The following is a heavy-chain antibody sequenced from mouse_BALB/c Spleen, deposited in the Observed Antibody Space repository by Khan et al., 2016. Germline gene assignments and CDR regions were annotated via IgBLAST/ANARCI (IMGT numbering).Heavy chain of an antibody. CDR2: ISYDGSN. V-gene: IGHV3-6*02. CDR1: GYSITSGYY. J-gene: IGHJ4*01. D-gene: IGHD1-1*01. Sequence: QESGPGLVKPSQSLSLTCSVTGYSITSGYYWNWIRQFPGNKLEWMGYISYDGSNNYNPSLKNRISITRDTSKNQFFLKLNSVTTEDTATYYCAITTVAMDYWGQGTSVTVSS. CDR3: AITTVAMDY.